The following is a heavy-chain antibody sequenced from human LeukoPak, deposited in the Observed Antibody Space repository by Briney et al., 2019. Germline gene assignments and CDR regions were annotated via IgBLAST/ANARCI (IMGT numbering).Heavy chain of an antibody. CDR2: ISWNSGSI. CDR1: GFTFDDYA. J-gene: IGHJ4*02. D-gene: IGHD2-21*01. CDR3: AKDISYSVGNYFGY. V-gene: IGHV3-9*01. Sequence: GGSLRLSCAASGFTFDDYAMPWVRQAPGKGLEWVSGISWNSGSIGYADSVKGRFTISRDNAKNSLYLQMNSLRAEDTALYYCAKDISYSVGNYFGYWGQGTLVTVSS.